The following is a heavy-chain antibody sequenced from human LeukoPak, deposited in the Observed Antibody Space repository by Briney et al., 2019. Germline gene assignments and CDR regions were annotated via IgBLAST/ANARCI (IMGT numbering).Heavy chain of an antibody. V-gene: IGHV4-34*01. J-gene: IGHJ4*02. CDR3: ARAYDFWSAYLDY. CDR1: GGSFSGHY. D-gene: IGHD3-3*01. CDR2: STHTGST. Sequence: SETLSLTCAVYGGSFSGHYWTWIRQAPGKGPEWIGKSTHTGSTNFNPSLESRVTISVDTSKNQFSLKLSSVTAADTAVYYCARAYDFWSAYLDYWGQGTLVTVSS.